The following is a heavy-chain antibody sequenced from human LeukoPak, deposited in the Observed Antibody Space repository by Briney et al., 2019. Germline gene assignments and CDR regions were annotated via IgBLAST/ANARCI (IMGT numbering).Heavy chain of an antibody. V-gene: IGHV3-21*01. CDR3: ARYRVITNDYFDS. J-gene: IGHJ4*02. CDR1: GFTFSSYA. D-gene: IGHD3-16*01. CDR2: ISSSSSYI. Sequence: GGSLRLSCAASGFTFSSYAMNWVRQAPGKGLEWVSSISSSSSYIYYADSVKGRFTISRDNAKNSLYLQMNSLRAEDTAVYYCARYRVITNDYFDSWGQGTLVTVSS.